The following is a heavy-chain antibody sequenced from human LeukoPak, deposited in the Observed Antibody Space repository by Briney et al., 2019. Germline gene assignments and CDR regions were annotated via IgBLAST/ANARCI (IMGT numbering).Heavy chain of an antibody. CDR1: GWSFSGYY. CDR2: INHSGST. CDR3: ARRPIAAAGKGFDP. Sequence: SETLSLTCAVYGWSFSGYYWSWIRQPPGKGLEGIGEINHSGSTNYNPSLKSRVTISVDTSKNQFSLKLSSVTAADTAVYYCARRPIAAAGKGFDPWGQGTLVTVSS. D-gene: IGHD6-13*01. V-gene: IGHV4-34*01. J-gene: IGHJ5*02.